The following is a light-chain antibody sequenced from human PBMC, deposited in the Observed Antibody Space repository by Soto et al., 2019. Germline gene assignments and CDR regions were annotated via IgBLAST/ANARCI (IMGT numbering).Light chain of an antibody. CDR2: LGS. V-gene: IGKV2-28*01. CDR1: QSLLHSDGYNY. CDR3: MQALQTPLT. Sequence: DVVMTQSPLSLPVTPGEPASISCRSSQSLLHSDGYNYLDWFLQRPGQSPQVLIYLGSNRAPGVPDRVSGSGSGTDFTLKISRVEAEDVGVYYCMQALQTPLTFGGGTKVDIK. J-gene: IGKJ4*01.